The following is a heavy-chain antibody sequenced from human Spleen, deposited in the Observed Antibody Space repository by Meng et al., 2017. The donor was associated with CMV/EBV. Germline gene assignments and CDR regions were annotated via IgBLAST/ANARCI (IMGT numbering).Heavy chain of an antibody. J-gene: IGHJ5*02. V-gene: IGHV3-11*01. Sequence: SGCTCSDYDMSWVRQAPGKGLEWVACISSSGSTIYYADYVKGRFTITRDNAKNTLFLKMNSLRAEDTAVYYCASRLYSSSWTGFDPWGQGTLVTVSS. CDR1: GCTCSDYD. D-gene: IGHD2-2*01. CDR3: ASRLYSSSWTGFDP. CDR2: ISSSGSTI.